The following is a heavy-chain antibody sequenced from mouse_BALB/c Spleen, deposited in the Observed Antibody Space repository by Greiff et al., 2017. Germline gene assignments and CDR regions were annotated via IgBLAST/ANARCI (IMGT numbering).Heavy chain of an antibody. CDR1: GFTFSSYT. CDR2: ISSGGSYT. V-gene: IGHV5-6-4*01. J-gene: IGHJ2*01. Sequence: EVMLVESGGGLVKPGGSLKLSCAASGFTFSSYTMSWVRQTPEKRLEWVATISSGGSYTYYPDSVKGRFTISRDNAKNTLYLQMSSLKSEDTAMYYCARQNYYGSSDYWGQGTTLTVSS. D-gene: IGHD1-1*01. CDR3: ARQNYYGSSDY.